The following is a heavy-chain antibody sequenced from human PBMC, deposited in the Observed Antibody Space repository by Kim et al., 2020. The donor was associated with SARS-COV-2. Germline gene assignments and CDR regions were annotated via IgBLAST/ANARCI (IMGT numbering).Heavy chain of an antibody. J-gene: IGHJ5*01. D-gene: IGHD2-21*01. CDR1: GVTFRSYA. Sequence: GGSLRLSCAASGVTFRSYAMAWVRQAPGKGLEWVSTVNPDGSATHYADSVKGRFTISRDMSKNTVSLQMDSLRAEDTAVYYCAKDVAGSICGGDCYHDGASDSWGQGTLVIVSS. CDR3: AKDVAGSICGGDCYHDGASDS. CDR2: VNPDGSAT. V-gene: IGHV3-23*01.